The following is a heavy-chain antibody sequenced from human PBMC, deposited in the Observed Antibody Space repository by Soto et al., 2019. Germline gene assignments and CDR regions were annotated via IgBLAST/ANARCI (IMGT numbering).Heavy chain of an antibody. CDR1: GFTFSSYG. D-gene: IGHD3-3*01. CDR3: ARGRAEWLLHPNWFDP. V-gene: IGHV3-33*01. J-gene: IGHJ5*02. Sequence: QVQLVESGGGVVQPGRSLRLSCAASGFTFSSYGMHWVRQAPGKGLEWVAVIWYDGSNKYYADSVKGRFTISRDNSKNTLYLQMNSLRAEDTALYYCARGRAEWLLHPNWFDPWGQGTLVTVSS. CDR2: IWYDGSNK.